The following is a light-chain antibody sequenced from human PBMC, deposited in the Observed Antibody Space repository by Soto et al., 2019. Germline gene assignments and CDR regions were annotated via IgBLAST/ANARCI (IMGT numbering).Light chain of an antibody. CDR2: KIS. CDR3: MQGTLWPWT. CDR1: LSLVDSGGNTY. V-gene: IGKV2-30*01. Sequence: VVMTQSPLSLPVTLGQPASISCTSSLSLVDSGGNTYFNWYQQRPGQPPRRLIYKISNRESGVPDRFSAIGSGTDFTLRISRVEAEDLGVYYCMQGTLWPWTFGQGTKVEIK. J-gene: IGKJ1*01.